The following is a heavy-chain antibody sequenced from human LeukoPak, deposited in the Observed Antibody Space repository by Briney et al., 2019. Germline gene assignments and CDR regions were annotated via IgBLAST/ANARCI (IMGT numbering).Heavy chain of an antibody. V-gene: IGHV3-64*01. J-gene: IGHJ4*02. D-gene: IGHD5-12*01. CDR3: ARASAGYSGYGIFDY. CDR1: GFTFSSYA. Sequence: GGSLRLSCAASGFTFSSYAMHWVRQAPGKGLEYVSAISSNGGSTYYANSVKGRFTISRDNSKNTLYLQMGSLRAEDMAVYYCARASAGYSGYGIFDYWGQGTLVTVSS. CDR2: ISSNGGST.